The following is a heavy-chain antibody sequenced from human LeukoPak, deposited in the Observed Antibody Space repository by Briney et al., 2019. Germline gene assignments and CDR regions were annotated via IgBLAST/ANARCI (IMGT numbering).Heavy chain of an antibody. Sequence: SETLSLTCSVSGDSVSGFYWNWIRQPPGKKLEWIGNIHYSGSSNYNPSLKSRVTMSIDTSKNQFSLKLSSVTAADTAVYYCARQNCSGGRCHSPANMDVWGQGTTVTVSS. J-gene: IGHJ6*02. CDR2: IHYSGSS. CDR1: GDSVSGFY. V-gene: IGHV4-59*08. D-gene: IGHD2-15*01. CDR3: ARQNCSGGRCHSPANMDV.